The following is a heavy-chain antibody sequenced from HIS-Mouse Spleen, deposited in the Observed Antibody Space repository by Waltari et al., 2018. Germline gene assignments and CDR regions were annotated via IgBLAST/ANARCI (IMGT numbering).Heavy chain of an antibody. CDR3: AKASSGWLDY. V-gene: IGHV3-30*18. CDR1: GFTFSSYA. D-gene: IGHD6-19*01. CDR2: ISYDGSNK. Sequence: QVQLVESGGGVVQPGRSLRLSCAASGFTFSSYAMHWVRQAPGKGLDWVVVISYDGSNKYYADSVKGRFTISRDNSKNTLYLQMNSLRAEDTAVYYCAKASSGWLDYWGQGTLVTVSS. J-gene: IGHJ4*02.